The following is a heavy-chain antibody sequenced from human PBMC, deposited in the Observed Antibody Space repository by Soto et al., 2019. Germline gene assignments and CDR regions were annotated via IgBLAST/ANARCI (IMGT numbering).Heavy chain of an antibody. D-gene: IGHD1-26*01. CDR3: AREKVGATPIHAFAI. V-gene: IGHV4-39*07. Sequence: SETLSLTCTVSGGSISSGGYYWGWIRQPPGKGLEWIGSIYHSGSTYYNPSLKSRVTISVDTSKNQFSLKLSSVTAADTAVYYCAREKVGATPIHAFAIWGQGTMVTVSS. CDR2: IYHSGST. CDR1: GGSISSGGYY. J-gene: IGHJ3*02.